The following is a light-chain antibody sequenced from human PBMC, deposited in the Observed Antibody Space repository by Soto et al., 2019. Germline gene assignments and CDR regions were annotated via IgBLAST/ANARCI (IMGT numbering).Light chain of an antibody. Sequence: QSALTQPASVSGSPGQSITISCTGISSDVGGYDYVSWYQQHPGKAPKLMIHEVTNRPSGVSPRFSGSKSGNTASLTISGLQAEDEADYYCSSYPRSTPLWVLGGGTKVTVL. CDR3: SSYPRSTPLWV. J-gene: IGLJ3*02. V-gene: IGLV2-14*01. CDR1: SSDVGGYDY. CDR2: EVT.